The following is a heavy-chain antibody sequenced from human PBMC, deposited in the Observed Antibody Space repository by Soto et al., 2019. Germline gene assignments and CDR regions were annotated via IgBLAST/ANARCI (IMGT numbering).Heavy chain of an antibody. J-gene: IGHJ5*02. Sequence: SLSCAASGFLLEKFGMSWGREAPVKGLEWISSISASFFKNYYADSVNVRFTISRDNSKSTVYLELNNLRAEDTAVYHCAKNQGVELVPLATVDWFDPWGQGSVVTVSS. V-gene: IGHV3-23*01. CDR3: AKNQGVELVPLATVDWFDP. CDR1: GFLLEKFG. CDR2: ISASFFKN. D-gene: IGHD1-26*01.